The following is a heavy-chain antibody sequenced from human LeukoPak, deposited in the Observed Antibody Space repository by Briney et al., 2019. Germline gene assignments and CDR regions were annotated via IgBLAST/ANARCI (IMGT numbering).Heavy chain of an antibody. CDR3: ARAAGYYDFWSGYYNWFDP. V-gene: IGHV4-39*07. CDR2: INHSGST. Sequence: SETLSLTCTVSGGSISSSSYYWSWIRQPPGKGPEWIGEINHSGSTNYNPSLKSRVTISVDTSKNQFSLKLSSVTAADTAVYYCARAAGYYDFWSGYYNWFDPWGQGTLVTVSS. CDR1: GGSISSSSYY. D-gene: IGHD3-3*01. J-gene: IGHJ5*02.